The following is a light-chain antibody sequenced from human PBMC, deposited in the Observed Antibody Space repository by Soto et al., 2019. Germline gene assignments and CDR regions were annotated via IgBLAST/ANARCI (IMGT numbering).Light chain of an antibody. J-gene: IGLJ2*01. CDR1: SSDIGGYNH. CDR3: SSYTSSNTVL. V-gene: IGLV2-14*01. Sequence: QSALTQPASVSGSPGQSITISCTGTSSDIGGYNHVSWFQQKPDKAPQVIIYDVSNLPSGVSDRFSGSKSGNTASLTISGLQPEDEADYYCSSYTSSNTVLFGGGSKLTVL. CDR2: DVS.